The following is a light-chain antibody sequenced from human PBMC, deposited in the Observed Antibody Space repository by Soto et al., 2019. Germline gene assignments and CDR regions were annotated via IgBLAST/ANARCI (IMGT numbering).Light chain of an antibody. CDR3: QTWGTGIRV. J-gene: IGLJ2*01. CDR2: LNSDGSH. CDR1: SGHSSYG. V-gene: IGLV4-69*01. Sequence: QPVLTQSPSASASLGASVKLTCTLSSGHSSYGIAWHQQQPEKGPRYLMKLNSDGSHSKGDGIPDRFSGSSSGAERYLTISSLPSEDEADYYCQTWGTGIRVFGGGTKLTVL.